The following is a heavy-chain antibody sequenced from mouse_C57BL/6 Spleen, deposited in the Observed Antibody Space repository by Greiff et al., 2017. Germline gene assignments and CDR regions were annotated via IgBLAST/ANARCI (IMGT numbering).Heavy chain of an antibody. Sequence: VQLQQPGPELVRPGSSVKLSCKASGYTFTSSWMHWVKQRPIQGLEWIGNITPSDGETHYNQKFKDKATLTVDKSSSTAYMQLSSLTSEDSAVYYCARGHYGYDRPLGDYWGQGTTLTVSS. J-gene: IGHJ2*01. CDR3: ARGHYGYDRPLGDY. CDR1: GYTFTSSW. V-gene: IGHV1-52*01. CDR2: ITPSDGET. D-gene: IGHD2-2*01.